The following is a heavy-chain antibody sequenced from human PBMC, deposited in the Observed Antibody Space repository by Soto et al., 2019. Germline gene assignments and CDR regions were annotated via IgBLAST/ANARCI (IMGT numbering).Heavy chain of an antibody. CDR3: AIEYSSSPPYYPIGY. CDR2: IIPIFTTT. D-gene: IGHD6-6*01. CDR1: GGTFSNYA. V-gene: IGHV1-69*01. Sequence: QVQLVQSGAEVKKPGSSVKVSCKASGGTFSNYAISWVRQAPGQGLEWMGGIIPIFTTTKYAQKFQGRVTFTADESTSTAYMELSSLRSEDTAVYYCAIEYSSSPPYYPIGYWGQGTLVTVSS. J-gene: IGHJ4*02.